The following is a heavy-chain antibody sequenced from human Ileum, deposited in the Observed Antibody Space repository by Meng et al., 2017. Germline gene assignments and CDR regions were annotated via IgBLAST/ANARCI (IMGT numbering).Heavy chain of an antibody. CDR3: AREFYVDTAMVIDS. CDR1: GGSLPSVNTQ. D-gene: IGHD5-18*01. Sequence: QVQLQESGPGLVKPSQTMSLTGTVSGGSLPSVNTQWSWIRQSPGKGPDYTGYIYYDGNTYYTPSLKSRLIISIDTSRNEFSLRLNSVTAADTAVYYCAREFYVDTAMVIDSWGQGTLVTVSS. J-gene: IGHJ4*02. V-gene: IGHV4-30-4*01. CDR2: IYYDGNT.